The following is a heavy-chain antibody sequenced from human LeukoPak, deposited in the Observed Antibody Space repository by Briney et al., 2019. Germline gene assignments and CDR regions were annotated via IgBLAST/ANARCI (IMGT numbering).Heavy chain of an antibody. CDR1: GFTFRTYD. CDR3: VRETVATGPNYLAPLDI. CDR2: IGTIGDT. J-gene: IGHJ3*02. Sequence: GGSLRLSCTASGFTFRTYDMHWVRHPTGKGLEWVSAIGTIGDTYYAGSVKGRFTISREDAKNSLYLQMNNLRAGDTAVYYCVRETVATGPNYLAPLDIWGQGTMVTVSS. D-gene: IGHD5-24*01. V-gene: IGHV3-13*01.